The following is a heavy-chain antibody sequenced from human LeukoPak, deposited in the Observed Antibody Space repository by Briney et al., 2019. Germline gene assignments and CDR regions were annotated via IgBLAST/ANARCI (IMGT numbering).Heavy chain of an antibody. J-gene: IGHJ4*02. CDR1: GFTFSSYA. CDR3: AKDSPITMI. V-gene: IGHV3-23*01. CDR2: ISRSSGST. D-gene: IGHD3-22*01. Sequence: GGSLRLSCAASGFTFSSYAMSWVRQAPGKGLEWVSAISRSSGSTYYAVSVKGRSTISRDNSKNTLYLQMNSLRAEDTAVYYCAKDSPITMIWGQGTLVTVSS.